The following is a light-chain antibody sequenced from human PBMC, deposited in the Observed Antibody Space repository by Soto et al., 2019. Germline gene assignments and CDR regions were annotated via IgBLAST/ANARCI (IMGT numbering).Light chain of an antibody. CDR3: SSYTRPTTLDV. CDR1: FNDIGAHNY. CDR2: EVT. V-gene: IGLV2-14*01. J-gene: IGLJ1*01. Sequence: QSALTQPASVSGSPGQSITIPCSGTFNDIGAHNYVSWYQHHPGKAPKRLIYEVTKRPSGVSNRFSGYKSGNTASLTISGLQAEDEADSYCSSYTRPTTLDVLGTGTKLTVL.